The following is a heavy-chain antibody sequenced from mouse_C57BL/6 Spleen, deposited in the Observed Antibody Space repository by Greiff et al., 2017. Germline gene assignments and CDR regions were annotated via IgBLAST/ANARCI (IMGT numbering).Heavy chain of an antibody. CDR1: GYTFTSYG. CDR2: IYPRSGNT. V-gene: IGHV1-81*01. CDR3: ARSTTKYYFDY. Sequence: LVESGAELARPGASVKLSCKASGYTFTSYGISWVKQRTGQGLEWIGEIYPRSGNTYYNEKFKGKATLTADKSSSTAYMELRSLTSEDSAVYFCARSTTKYYFDYWGQGTTLTVSS. D-gene: IGHD1-1*01. J-gene: IGHJ2*01.